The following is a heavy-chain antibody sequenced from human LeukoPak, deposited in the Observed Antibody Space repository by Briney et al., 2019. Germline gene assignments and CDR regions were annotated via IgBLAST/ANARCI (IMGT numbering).Heavy chain of an antibody. J-gene: IGHJ3*02. Sequence: QSGGSLRLSCAASGFTFSSYAMGWVRQAPGKGLEWVSAVSGSGGTTHYADSVKGRFTISRDNSKNTMYLQMNSLRAEDTAVYFCIKVIMIAFDIWGQGTMVTVSS. CDR3: IKVIMIAFDI. CDR2: VSGSGGTT. D-gene: IGHD3-16*01. V-gene: IGHV3-23*01. CDR1: GFTFSSYA.